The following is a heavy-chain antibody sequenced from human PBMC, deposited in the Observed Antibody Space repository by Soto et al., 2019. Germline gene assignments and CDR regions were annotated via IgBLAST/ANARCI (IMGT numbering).Heavy chain of an antibody. CDR3: TGEVASGY. CDR2: ISRDGGTK. D-gene: IGHD2-8*02. J-gene: IGHJ4*02. CDR1: GFTVSTYG. V-gene: IGHV3-30*03. Sequence: QVQLVESGGGVVQPGRSLRLSCAVSGFTVSTYGMHWVRQAPGKGLEWVAVISRDGGTKYYADSVKGRFTISRDNSRKTLFLEMNSLRSDDMAVYYCTGEVASGYWGQGNLVTVSS.